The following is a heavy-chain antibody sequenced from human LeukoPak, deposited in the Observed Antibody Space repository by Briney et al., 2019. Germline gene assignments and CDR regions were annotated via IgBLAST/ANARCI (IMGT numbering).Heavy chain of an antibody. V-gene: IGHV3-21*01. J-gene: IGHJ4*02. CDR3: ARDAVSGYYRN. D-gene: IGHD3-22*01. CDR1: GFTFSRYA. Sequence: GGSLRLSCAASGFTFSRYAMNWVRQAPGKGLEWVSSISTSSSYIYYADSVKGRFTISRDNAKNSLYLQMNSLRAEDTAVYYCARDAVSGYYRNWGQGTLVTVSS. CDR2: ISTSSSYI.